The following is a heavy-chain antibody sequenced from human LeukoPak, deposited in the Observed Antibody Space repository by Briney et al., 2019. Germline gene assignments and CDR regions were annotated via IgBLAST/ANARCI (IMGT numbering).Heavy chain of an antibody. J-gene: IGHJ4*02. CDR2: IYYGGST. Sequence: SSYAMSWVRQAPGKGLEWMGTIYYGGSTFSSPSLKSRVTISLDTSKNQFSLQLNSVTPEDTAVYYCARDTGVRPRVAHFDYWGQGTLVTVSS. CDR1: SSYA. D-gene: IGHD1-14*01. V-gene: IGHV4-39*07. CDR3: ARDTGVRPRVAHFDY.